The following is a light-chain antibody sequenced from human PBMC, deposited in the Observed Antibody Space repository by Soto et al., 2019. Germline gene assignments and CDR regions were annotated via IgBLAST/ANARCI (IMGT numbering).Light chain of an antibody. CDR1: QSISSSY. V-gene: IGKV3-20*01. CDR2: GAS. CDR3: QQYGGSVRFT. Sequence: EIVLTQSPGTLSLSPGERATLSCRASQSISSSYLAWYQQKSGQAPRLLIYGASTRATGIPDRFSGSGSGTDFTLTISRMEPEDFAVYYRQQYGGSVRFTFGQGTKLEIK. J-gene: IGKJ2*01.